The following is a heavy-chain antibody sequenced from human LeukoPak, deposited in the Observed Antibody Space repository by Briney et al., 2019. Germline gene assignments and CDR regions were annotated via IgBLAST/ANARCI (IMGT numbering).Heavy chain of an antibody. J-gene: IGHJ3*02. CDR1: GFTFDDYG. CDR2: INWNGGST. Sequence: PGGSLRLSCAASGFTFDDYGMGWVRQAPGKGLEWVSGINWNGGSTGYADSVKGRFTISRDNAKNSLYLQMNSLRAEDTALYYCASKPDSSGYYYDAFDIWGQGTMVTVSS. D-gene: IGHD3-22*01. CDR3: ASKPDSSGYYYDAFDI. V-gene: IGHV3-20*04.